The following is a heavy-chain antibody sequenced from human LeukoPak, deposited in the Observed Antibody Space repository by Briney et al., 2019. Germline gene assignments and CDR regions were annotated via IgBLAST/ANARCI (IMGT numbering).Heavy chain of an antibody. Sequence: SQRLSLTCAVYVGSLCGVYRSRIPRSAGKGRKSIGEIDTSVSTNYNPSLKSPVIVSVDTSKNQFSLKLCSVTVSDPAIYSCARAHGSSPDECIVIEAFVIWGQGTMVTVSS. CDR3: ARAHGSSPDECIVIEAFVI. CDR1: VGSLCGVY. D-gene: IGHD2-15*01. J-gene: IGHJ3*02. CDR2: IDTSVST. V-gene: IGHV4-34*01.